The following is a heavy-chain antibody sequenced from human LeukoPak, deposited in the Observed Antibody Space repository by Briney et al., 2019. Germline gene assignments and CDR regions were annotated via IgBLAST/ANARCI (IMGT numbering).Heavy chain of an antibody. V-gene: IGHV3-21*01. CDR2: ISSSSSYI. CDR1: GFTVSNNY. D-gene: IGHD6-6*01. CDR3: ARVRYSSSSPFDY. Sequence: PGGSLRLSCAASGFTVSNNYMSWVRQAPGKGLEWVSSISSSSSYIYYADSVKGRFTISRDNAKNSLYLQMNSLRAEDTAVYYCARVRYSSSSPFDYWGQGTLVTVSS. J-gene: IGHJ4*02.